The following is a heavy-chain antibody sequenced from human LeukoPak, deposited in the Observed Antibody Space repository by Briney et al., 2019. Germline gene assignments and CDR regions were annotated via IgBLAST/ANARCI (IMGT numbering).Heavy chain of an antibody. CDR1: GYTFTSYY. V-gene: IGHV1-46*01. J-gene: IGHJ4*02. CDR3: ARAATTNRAYYDSSGYYY. D-gene: IGHD3-22*01. Sequence: ASVKVSCKASGYTFTSYYMHWVRQAPGQGLEWMGIINPSGGSTSYAQKFQGRVTMTRDTSTSTVYMELSSLRSEDTAVYYCARAATTNRAYYDSSGYYYWGQGTLVTVSS. CDR2: INPSGGST.